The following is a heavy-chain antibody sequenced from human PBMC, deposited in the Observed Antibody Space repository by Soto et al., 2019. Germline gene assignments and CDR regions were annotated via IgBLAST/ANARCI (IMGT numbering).Heavy chain of an antibody. V-gene: IGHV1-8*01. Sequence: ASVKVSCKASGYTFTSYDINWVRQATGQGLEWMGWMNPNSGNTGYAQKFQGRVTMTRNTSISTAYMELSSLTSEDTTVYYCARVLEAQRRVGYYYGMDVWGQGTTVTVSS. CDR2: MNPNSGNT. D-gene: IGHD1-1*01. J-gene: IGHJ6*02. CDR3: ARVLEAQRRVGYYYGMDV. CDR1: GYTFTSYD.